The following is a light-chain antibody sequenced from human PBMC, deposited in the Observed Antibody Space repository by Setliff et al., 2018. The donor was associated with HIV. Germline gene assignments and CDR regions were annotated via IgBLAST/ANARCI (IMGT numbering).Light chain of an antibody. J-gene: IGLJ1*01. CDR1: SSNIGSNY. CDR2: ENY. V-gene: IGLV1-51*02. Sequence: QSVLTQQPSVSAAPGQDVTISCSGNSSNIGSNYVSWYKQFPGTAPKLLIYENYKRPSGISDRFSGSKSGTSATLGIAGLQTGDEADYYCGTWETTLSLGCVFGSGTKVTVL. CDR3: GTWETTLSLGCV.